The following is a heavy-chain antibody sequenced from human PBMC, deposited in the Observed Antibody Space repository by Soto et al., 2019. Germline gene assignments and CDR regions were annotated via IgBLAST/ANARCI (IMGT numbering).Heavy chain of an antibody. V-gene: IGHV3-23*01. CDR3: AKARRQSYYSYGMDG. CDR2: ISGSGGST. CDR1: GFTFSSYA. Sequence: EVQLLESGGGLVQPGGSLRLSCAASGFTFSSYAMSWVRQAPGKGLEWVSAISGSGGSTYYADSVKGRFTISRDNSKHTLYLQMNSLRAEDTAVYYCAKARRQSYYSYGMDGWGQGTTVTVSS. J-gene: IGHJ6*02.